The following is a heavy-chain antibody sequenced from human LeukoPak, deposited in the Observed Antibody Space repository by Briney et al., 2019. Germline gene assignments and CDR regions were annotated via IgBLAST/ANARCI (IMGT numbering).Heavy chain of an antibody. Sequence: GGSLRLSCAASGFTFSGSAMHWVRRASGKGLEWVGRIRSKANSYATAYAASVKGRFTISRDDSKNTEYLQMNSLKTEDTAVYYCTRLTDPMTTVTTSDYWGQGTLVTVSS. CDR1: GFTFSGSA. CDR3: TRLTDPMTTVTTSDY. V-gene: IGHV3-73*01. CDR2: IRSKANSYAT. J-gene: IGHJ4*02. D-gene: IGHD4-17*01.